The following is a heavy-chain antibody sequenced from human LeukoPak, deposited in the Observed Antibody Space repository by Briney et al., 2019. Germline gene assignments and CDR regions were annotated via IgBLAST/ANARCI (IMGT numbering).Heavy chain of an antibody. CDR2: IIPILGIG. D-gene: IGHD6-13*01. CDR3: ARGGVAAAGTYFQY. Sequence: SVKVSCKASGGTFSSYTISWVRQAPGQGLERMGRIIPILGIGNYAQKFQGRVTITADKSTSTAYMELSSLRSEDTAVYYCARGGVAAAGTYFQYWGQGSLVTVSS. V-gene: IGHV1-69*02. CDR1: GGTFSSYT. J-gene: IGHJ1*01.